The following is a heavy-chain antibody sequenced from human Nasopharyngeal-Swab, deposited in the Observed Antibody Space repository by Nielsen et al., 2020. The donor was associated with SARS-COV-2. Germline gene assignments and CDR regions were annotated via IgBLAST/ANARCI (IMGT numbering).Heavy chain of an antibody. V-gene: IGHV4-59*01. J-gene: IGHJ4*02. D-gene: IGHD5-12*01. CDR3: ARGLGGGYDVFDY. CDR1: GGSISSYY. Sequence: GSLRLSCTVSGGSISSYYWSWIRQPPGKGLEWIGYIYYSGSTNYNPSLKSRVTISVDTSKNQFSLKLSSVTAADTVVYYCARGLGGGYDVFDYWGQGTLVTVSS. CDR2: IYYSGST.